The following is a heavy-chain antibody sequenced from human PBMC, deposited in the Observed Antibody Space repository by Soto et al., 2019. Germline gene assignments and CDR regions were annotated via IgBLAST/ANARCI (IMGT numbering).Heavy chain of an antibody. CDR2: IYPGDSDT. CDR3: ARTWWDIVVVPAAMETFSHWFDP. J-gene: IGHJ5*02. Sequence: GESLKISCKGSGYSFTSYWIGWVRQMPGKGLEWMGIIYPGDSDTRYSPSFQGQVTISADKSISTAYLQWSSLKASDTAMHYCARTWWDIVVVPAAMETFSHWFDPWGQGTLVTVSS. CDR1: GYSFTSYW. V-gene: IGHV5-51*01. D-gene: IGHD2-2*01.